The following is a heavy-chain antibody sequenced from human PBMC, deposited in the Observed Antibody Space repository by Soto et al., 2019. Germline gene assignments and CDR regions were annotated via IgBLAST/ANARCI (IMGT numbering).Heavy chain of an antibody. J-gene: IGHJ5*02. Sequence: SETLSLTCAVYGGSFSGYYWSWIRQPPGKGLEWIGEINHSGSTNYNPSLKSRVTISVDTSKNQFSLKLSSVTAADTAVYYCARVLILWFDPWGQGTLVTVSS. D-gene: IGHD3-9*01. CDR2: INHSGST. CDR3: ARVLILWFDP. V-gene: IGHV4-34*01. CDR1: GGSFSGYY.